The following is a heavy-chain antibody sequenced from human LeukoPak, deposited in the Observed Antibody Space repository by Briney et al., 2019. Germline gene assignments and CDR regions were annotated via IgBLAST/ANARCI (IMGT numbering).Heavy chain of an antibody. Sequence: PKASVKVSCKASGYIFTAYHMHWVRQAAGQGLEWMGWINPYSGGTKYALKFQGRVTLTTDTSISTAYMDLSRLTSDDTAVYYCAREGCSTSNCHVIGDDKWFDPWGQGTLVTVSS. D-gene: IGHD2-2*01. CDR1: GYIFTAYH. J-gene: IGHJ5*02. CDR2: INPYSGGT. V-gene: IGHV1-2*02. CDR3: AREGCSTSNCHVIGDDKWFDP.